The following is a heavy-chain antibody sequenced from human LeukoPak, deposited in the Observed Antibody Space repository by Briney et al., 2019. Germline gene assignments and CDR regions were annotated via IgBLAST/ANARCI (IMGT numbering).Heavy chain of an antibody. J-gene: IGHJ4*02. CDR3: ARGLSLTSHVDIVATSGARGALYYFDY. CDR1: GGSFSGYY. D-gene: IGHD5-12*01. Sequence: SETLSLTCAVYGGSFSGYYWSWLRQPPGKGLEWIGEINHSGSTNYNPSLKSRVTISVDTSKNQFSLKLSSVTAADTAVYYCARGLSLTSHVDIVATSGARGALYYFDYWGQGTLVTVSS. CDR2: INHSGST. V-gene: IGHV4-34*01.